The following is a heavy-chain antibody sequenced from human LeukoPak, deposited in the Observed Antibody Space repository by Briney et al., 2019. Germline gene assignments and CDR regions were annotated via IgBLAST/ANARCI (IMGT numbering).Heavy chain of an antibody. CDR3: ARSKTRSSSWYRNWFDP. Sequence: ASVKVPCKASGYTFTSYDINWVRQATGQGLEWMGWMNPNSGNTGYAQKFQGRVTMTRNTSISTAYMELSSLRSEDTAVYYCARSKTRSSSWYRNWFDPWGQGTLVTVSS. J-gene: IGHJ5*02. CDR2: MNPNSGNT. V-gene: IGHV1-8*01. D-gene: IGHD6-13*01. CDR1: GYTFTSYD.